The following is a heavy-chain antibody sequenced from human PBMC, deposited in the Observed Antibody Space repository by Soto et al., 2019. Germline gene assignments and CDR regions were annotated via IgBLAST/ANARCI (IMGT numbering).Heavy chain of an antibody. CDR2: INHSGST. Sequence: QVQLQQWGAGLLKPSETLSLTCAVYGGSFSGYYWTWIRQPPGTGLEWIGEINHSGSTNYNPSLTRRVTRSVDASKHHSSPKLTSVTAADSAVYYCARDKITARFDYRGQGTLVTVSS. CDR3: ARDKITARFDY. D-gene: IGHD3-10*01. V-gene: IGHV4-34*01. CDR1: GGSFSGYY. J-gene: IGHJ4*02.